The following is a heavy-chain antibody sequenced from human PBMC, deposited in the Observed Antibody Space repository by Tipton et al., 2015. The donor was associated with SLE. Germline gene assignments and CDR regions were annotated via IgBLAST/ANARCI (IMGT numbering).Heavy chain of an antibody. CDR3: ARDGPASWGYGLWSGYFDL. Sequence: LRLSCTVSGASIYSGSYFWSWIRQPAGKGLEWIGYIFYSGSTNSNPSLKSRVTMSVDTFKNQFSLNLSSVTAADTAVYYCARDGPASWGYGLWSGYFDLWGQGTLVTVSS. D-gene: IGHD3-3*01. CDR2: IFYSGST. J-gene: IGHJ4*02. CDR1: GASIYSGSYF. V-gene: IGHV4-61*10.